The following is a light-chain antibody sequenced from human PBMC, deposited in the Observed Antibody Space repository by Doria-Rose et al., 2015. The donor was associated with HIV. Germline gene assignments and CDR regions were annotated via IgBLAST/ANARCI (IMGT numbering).Light chain of an antibody. Sequence: EIVLTQSPGTLSLSPGERATLSCRASQSFSSTYLAWYQQKPGQAPSLLIYDVSSSATGIPDRFSASGSGTDFTPTIIRLEPEGFALYYCHQYGTSWTFGQGTKVEI. V-gene: IGKV3-20*01. CDR3: HQYGTSWT. J-gene: IGKJ1*01. CDR2: DVS. CDR1: QSFSSTY.